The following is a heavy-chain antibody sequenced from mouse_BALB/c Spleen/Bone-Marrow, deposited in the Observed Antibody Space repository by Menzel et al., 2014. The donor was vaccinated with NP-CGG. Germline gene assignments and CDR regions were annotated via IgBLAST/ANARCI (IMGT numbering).Heavy chain of an antibody. D-gene: IGHD2-2*01. CDR3: ARDGYDYAMDY. V-gene: IGHV2-6-7*01. CDR2: IWGDGST. Sequence: VMLVESGPGLVAPSQSLSITCTVSGFSLTGYAVNWVRQPPGKGLEWLGMIWGDGSTDYNSAIKSRLSISKDNSKSQVFLKMNSLQTDDTARYYCARDGYDYAMDYWGQGTSVTVSS. CDR1: GFSLTGYA. J-gene: IGHJ4*01.